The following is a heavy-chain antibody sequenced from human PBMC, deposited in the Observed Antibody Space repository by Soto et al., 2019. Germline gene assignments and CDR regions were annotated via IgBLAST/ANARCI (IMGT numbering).Heavy chain of an antibody. D-gene: IGHD3-3*02. J-gene: IGHJ6*03. Sequence: PGGSLRLSCAASGFTFSSYGMHWVRQAPGKGLEWVAVIWYDGSNKYYADSVKGRFTISRDNSKNTLYLQMNSLRAEDTAVYYCARDATSTFVLVPYMDVWGKGTTVTVSS. CDR2: IWYDGSNK. CDR3: ARDATSTFVLVPYMDV. V-gene: IGHV3-33*01. CDR1: GFTFSSYG.